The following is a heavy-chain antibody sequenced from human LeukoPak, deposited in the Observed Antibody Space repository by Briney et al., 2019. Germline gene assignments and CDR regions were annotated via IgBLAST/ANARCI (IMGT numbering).Heavy chain of an antibody. J-gene: IGHJ6*02. CDR2: ISGYNGNT. CDR3: ARDGNGWNYYYNGMDV. D-gene: IGHD6-19*01. CDR1: GYTFINYG. V-gene: IGHV1-18*01. Sequence: ASVKVSCKASGYTFINYGITWVRQAPGQGLECMGWISGYNGNTNYAQKVQGRVTMTTDTSTSTAYMELRSLRSDDTAVYYCARDGNGWNYYYNGMDVWGQGTTVTVSS.